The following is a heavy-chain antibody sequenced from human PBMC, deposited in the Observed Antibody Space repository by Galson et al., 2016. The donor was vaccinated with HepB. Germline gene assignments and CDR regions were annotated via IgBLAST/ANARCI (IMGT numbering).Heavy chain of an antibody. CDR2: ISYDGINS. V-gene: IGHV3-30*18. J-gene: IGHJ6*02. Sequence: RLSCAASGFTFSNYGMHWVRQAPGKGLEWVALISYDGINSYYADSLKGRFTISRDNSKNTLYLQMNSPRAEDTGVYYCAKDRLAAPYYYYVMDVWGQGTTVTVSS. CDR3: AKDRLAAPYYYYVMDV. D-gene: IGHD3-10*01. CDR1: GFTFSNYG.